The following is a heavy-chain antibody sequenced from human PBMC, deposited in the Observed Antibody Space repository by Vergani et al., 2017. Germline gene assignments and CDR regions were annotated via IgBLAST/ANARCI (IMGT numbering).Heavy chain of an antibody. Sequence: EVPLVESGGGLVQPGRFLRLSFAASGFTFSSYALSWVRQAPGKGLGWVSGICGCGGSTYYADPVKGRFTISRNNSKNTLYLQMSSLRAGDTAVFYCVKGGAPMEQLLWGVAFDYWGQGTLVTVSS. CDR3: VKGGAPMEQLLWGVAFDY. V-gene: IGHV3-23*04. J-gene: IGHJ4*02. CDR1: GFTFSSYA. D-gene: IGHD2-2*01. CDR2: ICGCGGST.